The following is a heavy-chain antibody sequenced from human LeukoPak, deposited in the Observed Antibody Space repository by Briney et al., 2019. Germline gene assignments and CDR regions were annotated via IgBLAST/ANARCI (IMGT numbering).Heavy chain of an antibody. D-gene: IGHD6-19*01. CDR3: ARSSSGWHDY. CDR1: GFTFSNYA. CDR2: ISDSGGDT. V-gene: IGHV3-23*01. J-gene: IGHJ4*02. Sequence: GGFLRLSCAASGFTFSNYAMSWVRQAPGKGLEWVSGISDSGGDTFYADSVKGRFTISRDNSRNTLYLRMNSLRADDTAVYYCARSSSGWHDYWGQGTLVNVSS.